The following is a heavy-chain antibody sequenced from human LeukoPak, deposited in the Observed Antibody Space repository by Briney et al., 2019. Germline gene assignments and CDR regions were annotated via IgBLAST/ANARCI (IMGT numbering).Heavy chain of an antibody. V-gene: IGHV3-9*01. CDR2: INWNGGGT. Sequence: PGRSLRLSCAATGFTFKDYGMHWVRQPPGKGLEWVSSINWNGGGTDYADSVKGRFTISRDNAKNSLYLQLSSLRPEDTALYYCAKHMRATNTYSFFGLDVWGQGTPVTVSS. CDR1: GFTFKDYG. D-gene: IGHD1-26*01. CDR3: AKHMRATNTYSFFGLDV. J-gene: IGHJ6*02.